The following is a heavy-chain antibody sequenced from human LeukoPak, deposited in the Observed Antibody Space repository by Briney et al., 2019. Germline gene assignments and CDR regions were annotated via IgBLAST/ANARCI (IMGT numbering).Heavy chain of an antibody. CDR1: GFTFSSYS. CDR3: ARDRLSYCSGGSCYPDY. CDR2: ISSSSSYI. J-gene: IGHJ4*02. Sequence: GGSLRLSCAASGFTFSSYSMNWVRQAPGKGLEWVSSISSSSSYIYYADSVKGRSTISRDNAKNSLYLQMNSLRAEDTAVYYCARDRLSYCSGGSCYPDYWGQGTLVTVSS. V-gene: IGHV3-21*01. D-gene: IGHD2-15*01.